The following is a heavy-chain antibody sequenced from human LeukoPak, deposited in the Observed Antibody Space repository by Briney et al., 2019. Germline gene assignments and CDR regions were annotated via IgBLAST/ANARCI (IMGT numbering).Heavy chain of an antibody. CDR2: ISSSSTYI. Sequence: PGGSLRLSCAASGFTFSSYSMNWVRQAPGKGLEWVSSISSSSTYIYYADSVKGRFTISRDNAKNSLYLQMNSLRAEDTAVYYCARDRTPMVYDWGQGTLVTVSS. J-gene: IGHJ4*02. CDR3: ARDRTPMVYD. V-gene: IGHV3-21*01. D-gene: IGHD5-18*01. CDR1: GFTFSSYS.